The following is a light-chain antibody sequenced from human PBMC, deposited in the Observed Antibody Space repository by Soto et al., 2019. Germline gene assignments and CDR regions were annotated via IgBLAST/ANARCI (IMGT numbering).Light chain of an antibody. Sequence: DIQTTQSPSSVSASVGDRVTITCRASQDISSWLAWYQQKPGKAPKLLIYAASSLERGVPSRFSGSGSGTDFILTINSLQPEDFATYYCQQTNSFPRTFGQGTKVDIK. V-gene: IGKV1-12*01. CDR3: QQTNSFPRT. CDR1: QDISSW. CDR2: AAS. J-gene: IGKJ1*01.